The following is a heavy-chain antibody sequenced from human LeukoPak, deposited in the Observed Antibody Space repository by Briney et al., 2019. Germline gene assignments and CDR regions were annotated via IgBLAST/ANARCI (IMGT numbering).Heavy chain of an antibody. CDR1: GFTFSSYA. V-gene: IGHV3-30-3*01. D-gene: IGHD1-20*01. CDR2: ISYDGSNK. Sequence: GGSLRLSCAASGFTFSSYAMHWVRQAPGKGLEWVAVISYDGSNKYYADSVKGRFTISRDNSKNTLYLQMNSLRAEDTAVYYCAKGGRITGTYFDYWGQGTLVTVSS. CDR3: AKGGRITGTYFDY. J-gene: IGHJ4*02.